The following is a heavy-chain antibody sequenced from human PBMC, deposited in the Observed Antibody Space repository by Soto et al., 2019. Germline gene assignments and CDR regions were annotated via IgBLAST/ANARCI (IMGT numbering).Heavy chain of an antibody. CDR1: GFTFSSYG. Sequence: QVQLVESGGGVVQPGRSLRLSCAAYGFTFSSYGMHWVRQAPGKGLEWVAVISYDGSNKYYADSVKGRFTISRDNSKNTLYLQMNSLRAEDTAVYYCAKLLYSNHGDYWGQGTLVTVSS. D-gene: IGHD2-15*01. CDR2: ISYDGSNK. J-gene: IGHJ4*02. CDR3: AKLLYSNHGDY. V-gene: IGHV3-30*18.